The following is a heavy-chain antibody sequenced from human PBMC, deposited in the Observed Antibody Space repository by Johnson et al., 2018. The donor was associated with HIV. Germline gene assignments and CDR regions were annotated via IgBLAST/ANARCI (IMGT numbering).Heavy chain of an antibody. J-gene: IGHJ3*02. Sequence: VQLVESGGGLVKPGGSLRLSCAASGFTFSRFGMHWVRQAPGKGLEWVAFIRYDGSNKYYADSVKGRFTISRDNSKNTLYLQMNSLRAEDTAVYYCAKETPSSGGTFDIWGQGTMVTVSS. V-gene: IGHV3-30*02. CDR1: GFTFSRFG. D-gene: IGHD6-25*01. CDR3: AKETPSSGGTFDI. CDR2: IRYDGSNK.